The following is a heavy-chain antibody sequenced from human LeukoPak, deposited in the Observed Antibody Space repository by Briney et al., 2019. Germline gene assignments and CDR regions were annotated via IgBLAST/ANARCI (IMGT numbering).Heavy chain of an antibody. CDR3: AKDRDSGWYY. Sequence: PGGSLRLSCAASGFSFSRYWMSWVRQAPGKGLEWVSVISGSGGSTYYADSVKGRFTLSRDNSKNTLYLQMNSLRAEDTAVYYCAKDRDSGWYYWGQGTLVTVSS. D-gene: IGHD6-19*01. CDR1: GFSFSRYW. CDR2: ISGSGGST. J-gene: IGHJ4*02. V-gene: IGHV3-23*01.